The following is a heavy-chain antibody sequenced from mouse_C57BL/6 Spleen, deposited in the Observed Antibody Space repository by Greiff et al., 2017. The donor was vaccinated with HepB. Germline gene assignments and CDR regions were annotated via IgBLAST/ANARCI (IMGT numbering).Heavy chain of an antibody. CDR1: GYTFTDYE. D-gene: IGHD2-14*01. Sequence: QVQLQQSGAELVRPGASVTLSCKASGYTFTDYEMHWVKQTPVHGLEWIGAIDPETGGTAYNQKFKGKAILTADKSSSTAYMELRSLTSEDSAVYYCTRRILQGYVDVWGTGTTVTVSS. J-gene: IGHJ1*03. V-gene: IGHV1-15*01. CDR3: TRRILQGYVDV. CDR2: IDPETGGT.